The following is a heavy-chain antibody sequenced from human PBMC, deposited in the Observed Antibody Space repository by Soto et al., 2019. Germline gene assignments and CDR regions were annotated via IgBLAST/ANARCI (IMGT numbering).Heavy chain of an antibody. J-gene: IGHJ4*02. CDR1: SGSFSGYY. Sequence: QVQLQQWGAGLLKPSETLSLTCAVYSGSFSGYYWSWLRQPPGKGLEWIGEINHSGITKYNPALKSRVTISVDTYKNQFTLKLTWVTAADQAGYSCARAYPYYFDNGGQGTLVTVSS. V-gene: IGHV4-34*01. CDR2: INHSGIT. D-gene: IGHD2-2*01. CDR3: ARAYPYYFDN.